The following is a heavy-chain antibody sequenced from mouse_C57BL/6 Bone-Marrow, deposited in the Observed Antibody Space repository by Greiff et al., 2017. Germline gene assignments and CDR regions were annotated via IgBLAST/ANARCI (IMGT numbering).Heavy chain of an antibody. D-gene: IGHD2-1*01. Sequence: VKLVESGPGLVQPSQSLSITCTVSGFSLTSYGVHWVRQSPGKGLEWLGVIWSGGSTDYNAAFISRLSISKDNSKSQVFFKMNSLQADDTAIYYCARNGYLLYWYFDVWGTGTTVTVSS. CDR3: ARNGYLLYWYFDV. CDR2: IWSGGST. CDR1: GFSLTSYG. J-gene: IGHJ1*03. V-gene: IGHV2-2*01.